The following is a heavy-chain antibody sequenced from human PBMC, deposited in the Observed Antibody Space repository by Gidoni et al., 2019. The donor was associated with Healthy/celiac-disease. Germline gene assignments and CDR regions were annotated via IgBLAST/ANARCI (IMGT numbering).Heavy chain of an antibody. CDR1: GGTFSSYA. J-gene: IGHJ6*02. CDR3: ARGGIAVANYYYGMDV. CDR2: IIPIFGTA. Sequence: QLQLVQSGAEVTKPGSSVKVSCKASGGTFSSYAISWVRQAPGQGLEWMGGIIPIFGTANYAQKFQGRVTITADESTSTAYMELSSLRSEDTAVYYCARGGIAVANYYYGMDVWGQGTTVTVSS. V-gene: IGHV1-69*01. D-gene: IGHD6-19*01.